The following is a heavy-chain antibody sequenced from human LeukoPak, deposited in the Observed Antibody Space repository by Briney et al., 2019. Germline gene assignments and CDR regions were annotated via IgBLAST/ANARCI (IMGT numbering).Heavy chain of an antibody. CDR1: GYSISSGYY. CDR2: IYHSGST. J-gene: IGHJ4*02. D-gene: IGHD4-17*01. Sequence: SETLSLTCAVSGYSISSGYYWGWIRQPPGKGLEWIGSIYHSGSTYYNPSLKSQVTISVDTSKNQFSLKLSSVTAADTAVYYCATIYGDYYFDYWGQGTLVTVSS. V-gene: IGHV4-38-2*01. CDR3: ATIYGDYYFDY.